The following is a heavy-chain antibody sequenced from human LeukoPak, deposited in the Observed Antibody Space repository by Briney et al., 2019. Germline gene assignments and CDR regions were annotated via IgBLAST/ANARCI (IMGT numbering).Heavy chain of an antibody. J-gene: IGHJ4*02. CDR2: IIPIFGTA. D-gene: IGHD6-19*01. Sequence: GASVKVSCKASGGTFSSYAISWVRQAPGQGLEWMGGIIPIFGTANYAQKFQGRVTITADESTSTAYMELSSLRSEDTAVYYCARGVTGYSSGWQTSPADYWGQGTLVTVSS. V-gene: IGHV1-69*13. CDR1: GGTFSSYA. CDR3: ARGVTGYSSGWQTSPADY.